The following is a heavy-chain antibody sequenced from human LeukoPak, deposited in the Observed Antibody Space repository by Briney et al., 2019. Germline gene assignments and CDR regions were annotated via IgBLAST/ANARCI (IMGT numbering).Heavy chain of an antibody. V-gene: IGHV4-34*12. CDR1: GGSFSGYY. D-gene: IGHD6-13*01. Sequence: SETLSLTCALYGGSFSGYYWSWIRQPPGKGLEWFGEIVHSGNTKYNPSLKSRVTILVDTSKNQFSLNLTSVTAADTAVYYCARFGSSTWYKGAFDIWGQGTMVTVAS. J-gene: IGHJ3*02. CDR2: IVHSGNT. CDR3: ARFGSSTWYKGAFDI.